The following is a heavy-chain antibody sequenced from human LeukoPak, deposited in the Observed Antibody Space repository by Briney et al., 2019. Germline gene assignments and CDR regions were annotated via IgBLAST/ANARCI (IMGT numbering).Heavy chain of an antibody. CDR1: GYSFTKYW. J-gene: IGHJ4*02. CDR2: IYLGDSDT. V-gene: IGHV5-51*01. Sequence: GESLKISCKGSGYSFTKYWIGWVRQMPGEGLEWMGIIYLGDSDTRYSPSFQGQVTISADKSVSTAYLQWSSLKASDTAMYYCARHVKDTSAFYYPDFDFWGQGTLVTASS. D-gene: IGHD3-22*01. CDR3: ARHVKDTSAFYYPDFDF.